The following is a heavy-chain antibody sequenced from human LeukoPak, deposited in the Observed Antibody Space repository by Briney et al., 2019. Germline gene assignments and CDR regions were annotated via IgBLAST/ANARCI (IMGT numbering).Heavy chain of an antibody. CDR3: TRIRGYSAYDFNY. CDR2: IKSKTDGVTT. D-gene: IGHD5-12*01. V-gene: IGHV3-15*01. J-gene: IGHJ4*02. Sequence: TGGSLRLSCAASGFSFKDAWMSWVRQAPGKGLDWVGRIKSKTDGVTTDYAAPVKGRFTISRDDSKNTLYLQVNSLKTEDTALYYCTRIRGYSAYDFNYWGQGTLVTVSS. CDR1: GFSFKDAW.